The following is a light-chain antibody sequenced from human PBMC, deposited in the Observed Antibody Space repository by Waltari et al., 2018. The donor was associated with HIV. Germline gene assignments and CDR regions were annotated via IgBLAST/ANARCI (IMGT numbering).Light chain of an antibody. V-gene: IGKV1-5*03. CDR1: QSVSNW. J-gene: IGKJ1*01. Sequence: DTQMTQSPSNLSAFIGDRVTITCRDSQSVSNWLAWYQQKPGKDPKLLISRASALRRGVPLRFSGGGSGTEFTLAISSLQPDDFATYYCQQYNNRPWTFGPGTKLEIK. CDR3: QQYNNRPWT. CDR2: RAS.